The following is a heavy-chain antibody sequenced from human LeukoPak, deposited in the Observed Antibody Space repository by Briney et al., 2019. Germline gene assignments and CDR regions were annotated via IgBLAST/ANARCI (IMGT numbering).Heavy chain of an antibody. CDR2: INHSGST. V-gene: IGHV4-34*01. CDR1: GGSFSGYY. J-gene: IGHJ5*02. CDR3: ARGSLGAFDP. Sequence: SETLSLTCAVYGGSFSGYYWSWIRQPPGKGLEWIGEINHSGSTNYNPSLKSRVTISVGTSKNQFSLKLSSVTAADTAVYYCARGSLGAFDPWGQGTLVTVSS. D-gene: IGHD3-16*01.